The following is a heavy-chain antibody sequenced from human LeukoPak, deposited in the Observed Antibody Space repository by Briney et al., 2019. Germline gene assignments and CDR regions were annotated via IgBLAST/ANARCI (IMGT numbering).Heavy chain of an antibody. V-gene: IGHV1-3*01. Sequence: GASVKASCKASGYTFTSYAMHWVRQAPGQRPEWMGWINAGNGNTKYSQKFQGRVTITGDTSASTAYMELSSLRPEDTAVYYCARVQSAYCSSSSCYGGYFDYWGQGTLVTVSS. CDR3: ARVQSAYCSSSSCYGGYFDY. J-gene: IGHJ4*02. CDR2: INAGNGNT. D-gene: IGHD2-2*01. CDR1: GYTFTSYA.